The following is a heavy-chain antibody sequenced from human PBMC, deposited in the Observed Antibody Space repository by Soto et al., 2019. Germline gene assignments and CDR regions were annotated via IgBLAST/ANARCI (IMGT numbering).Heavy chain of an antibody. CDR3: ARDKSGGYAPLD. D-gene: IGHD1-26*01. V-gene: IGHV3-72*01. J-gene: IGHJ4*02. CDR1: GFTFGDRY. CDR2: MRDKARGYTT. Sequence: EVQLVESGGGLVQPGGSLTLSCAASGFTFGDRYVDWVRQAPGKGLEWVGRMRDKARGYTTEYAASVKGRFTISRDEAKNSLFLQMNSLKTEDTAVYFCARDKSGGYAPLDWGQGTLVTVS.